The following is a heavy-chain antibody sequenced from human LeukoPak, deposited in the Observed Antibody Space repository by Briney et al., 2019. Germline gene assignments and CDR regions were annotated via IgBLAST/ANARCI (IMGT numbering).Heavy chain of an antibody. CDR2: FDPEDGET. CDR3: ATTESTQWLVLAFNY. CDR1: GYTLTGLS. Sequence: ASVKVSCKVSGYTLTGLSMHWVRQAPGKGLEWMGGFDPEDGETIYAQKFQGRVTMTEDTSTDTAYMELSSLRSEDTAVYYCATTESTQWLVLAFNYWGQGTLVTVSS. J-gene: IGHJ4*02. V-gene: IGHV1-24*01. D-gene: IGHD6-19*01.